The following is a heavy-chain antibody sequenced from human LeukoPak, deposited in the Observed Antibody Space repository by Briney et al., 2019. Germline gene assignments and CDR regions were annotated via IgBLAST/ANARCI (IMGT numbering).Heavy chain of an antibody. D-gene: IGHD5-12*01. CDR2: ISGSGGST. V-gene: IGHV3-23*01. J-gene: IGHJ4*02. CDR3: AKGDVDIVATTGTLYYFDY. CDR1: GFTFSSYA. Sequence: GGSLRLSCAASGFTFSSYAMSWVRQAPGKGLEGVSAISGSGGSTYYADSVKGRFTISRDNSKNTLYLQMNSLRAEDTAVYYCAKGDVDIVATTGTLYYFDYWGQGTLVTVSS.